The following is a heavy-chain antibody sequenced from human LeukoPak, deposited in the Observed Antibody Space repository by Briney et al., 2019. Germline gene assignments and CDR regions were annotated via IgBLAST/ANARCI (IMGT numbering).Heavy chain of an antibody. J-gene: IGHJ4*02. D-gene: IGHD6-13*01. CDR3: ARGGHSSSWSPWDC. Sequence: GGSLRLSCAASGFTFSSYEMNWVRQAPGKGLEWVSYISSSGSTIYYADSVKGRFTISRDNAKNSLYLQMNSLRAEDTAAYYCARGGHSSSWSPWDCWGQGTLVTVSS. CDR2: ISSSGSTI. V-gene: IGHV3-48*03. CDR1: GFTFSSYE.